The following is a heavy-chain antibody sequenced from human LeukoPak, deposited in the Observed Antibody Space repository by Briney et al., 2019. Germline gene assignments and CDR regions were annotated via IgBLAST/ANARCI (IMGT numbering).Heavy chain of an antibody. CDR1: GGSISSYY. D-gene: IGHD1-26*01. CDR3: ARGLWELAPFDY. Sequence: SETLSLTCTVSGGSISSYYWSWIRQAAGKGLEWIGRIYTSGSTNYNPSLKSRVTMSVDTSKNQFSLKLSSVTAADTAVYYCARGLWELAPFDYWGQGTLVTVSS. CDR2: IYTSGST. J-gene: IGHJ4*02. V-gene: IGHV4-4*07.